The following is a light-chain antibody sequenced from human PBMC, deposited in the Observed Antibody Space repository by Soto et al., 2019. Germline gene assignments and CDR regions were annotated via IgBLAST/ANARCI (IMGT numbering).Light chain of an antibody. V-gene: IGKV1-5*01. CDR1: QNVNTW. CDR3: QQYNSYST. Sequence: DIQMTQSPSTLSASIGDRVTITCRASQNVNTWLAWYQQEPGKAPKLLIYDASYLDSGVPSTFSGSGSGTEFTLTISSLQPDDFATYYCQQYNSYSTFGGGTKVDIK. CDR2: DAS. J-gene: IGKJ4*01.